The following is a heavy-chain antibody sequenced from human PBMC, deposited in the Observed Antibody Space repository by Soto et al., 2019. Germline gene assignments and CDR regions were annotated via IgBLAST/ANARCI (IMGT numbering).Heavy chain of an antibody. Sequence: QVQLVQSGAEVKKPGSSVKVSCKASGGTFSSYTISWVRQAPGQGLEWMGRIIPILGIANYAQKFQGRVTITADKSTSTAYMELSSLRSEDTAVYYCARAEKVRGVLNWFDPWGQGTLVTVSS. CDR2: IIPILGIA. V-gene: IGHV1-69*02. CDR1: GGTFSSYT. D-gene: IGHD3-10*01. J-gene: IGHJ5*02. CDR3: ARAEKVRGVLNWFDP.